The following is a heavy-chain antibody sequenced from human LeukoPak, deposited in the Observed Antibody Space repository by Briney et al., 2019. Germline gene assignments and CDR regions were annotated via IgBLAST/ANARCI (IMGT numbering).Heavy chain of an antibody. CDR1: GFTVSSNY. V-gene: IGHV3-66*01. Sequence: GGSLRLSCAASGFTVSSNYMSWVRRAPGKGLEWVSIIYSGGSTYYADSVKGRFTISRDNSKNTLCLQMNSLRAEDTAVYYCARVSIAARYWFDPRGQGTLVTVSS. CDR3: ARVSIAARYWFDP. CDR2: IYSGGST. J-gene: IGHJ5*02. D-gene: IGHD6-6*01.